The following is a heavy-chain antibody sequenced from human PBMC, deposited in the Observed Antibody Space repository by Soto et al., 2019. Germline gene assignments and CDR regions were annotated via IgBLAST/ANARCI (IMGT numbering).Heavy chain of an antibody. D-gene: IGHD6-19*01. CDR1: GYDFIGHG. CDR2: INSYNGDT. J-gene: IGHJ5*01. V-gene: IGHV1-18*04. CDR3: ARDQWLKVPAVVGDKFDS. Sequence: QVQLVQSGGEEKKPGASVKVSCKASGYDFIGHGISRVRQARGQGLEWMGWINSYNGDTKYARKYQDRITLTKDKSTRTVYMELTSLRSDDTAVYYCARDQWLKVPAVVGDKFDSWGQGTLVTVSS.